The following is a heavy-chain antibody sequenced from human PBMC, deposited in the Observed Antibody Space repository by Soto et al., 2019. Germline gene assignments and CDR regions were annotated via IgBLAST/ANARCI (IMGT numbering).Heavy chain of an antibody. D-gene: IGHD7-27*01. J-gene: IGHJ5*02. CDR1: GFNFGDFS. Sequence: EVQLVESGGGLVKPGESLRLSCTASGFNFGDFSLSWVRQAPGKGLEWVSAIDPTSTEIHYADSVEGRFSVYRDSTKNSLYLQMISLRFEDTGVYYCARDYLTGDPREACDSWGQGTLVTVSS. CDR3: ARDYLTGDPREACDS. V-gene: IGHV3-21*01. CDR2: IDPTSTEI.